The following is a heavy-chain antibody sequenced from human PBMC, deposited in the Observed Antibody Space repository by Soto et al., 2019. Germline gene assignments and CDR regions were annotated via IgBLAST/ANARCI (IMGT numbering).Heavy chain of an antibody. V-gene: IGHV4-30-4*01. D-gene: IGHD1-7*01. CDR1: GGSISSGDYY. CDR2: IYYSGST. J-gene: IGHJ4*02. Sequence: SATLSLACTVSGGSISSGDYYWSWIRQPPGEGLEWIGYIYYSGSTYYNPSLKSRVTISVDTSKNQFSLKLSSVTAADTAVYYCARDSITGTTVFDYWGQGTLVTVSS. CDR3: ARDSITGTTVFDY.